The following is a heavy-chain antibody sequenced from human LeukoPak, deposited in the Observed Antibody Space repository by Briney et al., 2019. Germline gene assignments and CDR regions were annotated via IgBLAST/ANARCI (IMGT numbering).Heavy chain of an antibody. CDR1: GYTFTSYG. CDR3: ARGPPFVDTAMLDY. D-gene: IGHD5-18*01. V-gene: IGHV1-18*01. CDR2: ISAYNGNT. Sequence: GASVKVSCKASGYTFTSYGISWVRQAPGQGLEWMGWISAYNGNTDYAQKLQGRVTMTTDTSTSTAYMELRSLRSDDTAVYYCARGPPFVDTAMLDYWGQGTLVTVSS. J-gene: IGHJ4*02.